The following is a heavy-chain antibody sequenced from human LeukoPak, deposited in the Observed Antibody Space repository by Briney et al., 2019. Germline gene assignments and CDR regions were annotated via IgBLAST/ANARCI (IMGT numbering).Heavy chain of an antibody. CDR2: IRYDGSDK. D-gene: IGHD1-26*01. CDR3: SKALSGSPPKPFDY. V-gene: IGHV3-30*02. Sequence: GGSLSLSCVASGFTFSVYGMHWVRQAPGKGLEWVAFIRYDGSDKYYAESVKGRFTISRDHSKNTLYLLMNSLRAEDTAVYYCSKALSGSPPKPFDYWGQGTLVTVSS. CDR1: GFTFSVYG. J-gene: IGHJ4*02.